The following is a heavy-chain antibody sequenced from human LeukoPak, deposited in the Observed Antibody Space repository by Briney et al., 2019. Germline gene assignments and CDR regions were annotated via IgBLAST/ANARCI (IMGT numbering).Heavy chain of an antibody. J-gene: IGHJ4*02. V-gene: IGHV4-39*07. CDR2: IYYSGNT. Sequence: PSETLSLTCTVSGGSISTSDDYWGWIRQPPGTGLEWIGYIYYSGNTYYNPSLKSRVTISLDASKNQFSLEVSSVTAADTAVYYCATYNSGLGYFDFWGQGTLVTVSS. CDR1: GGSISTSDDY. CDR3: ATYNSGLGYFDF. D-gene: IGHD6-19*01.